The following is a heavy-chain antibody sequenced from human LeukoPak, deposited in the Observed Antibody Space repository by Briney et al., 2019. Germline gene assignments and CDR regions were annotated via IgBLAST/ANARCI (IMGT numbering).Heavy chain of an antibody. CDR1: GGSVSDYY. D-gene: IGHD2-2*01. Sequence: RASETLSLTCTISGGSVSDYYWSWIRQSPGKGLEWIGYIYHTGSTSYSPSLKSRVTISADTSRYQFSLKLSSVTAADTAVYYCARVRSARLVPAATAYYYYYMDVWGKGTPVTISS. J-gene: IGHJ6*03. CDR3: ARVRSARLVPAATAYYYYYMDV. CDR2: IYHTGST. V-gene: IGHV4-59*02.